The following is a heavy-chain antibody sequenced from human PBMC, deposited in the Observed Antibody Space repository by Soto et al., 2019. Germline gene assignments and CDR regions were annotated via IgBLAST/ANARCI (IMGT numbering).Heavy chain of an antibody. D-gene: IGHD1-26*01. J-gene: IGHJ4*02. V-gene: IGHV3-73*02. CDR1: GFTFSGSA. CDR3: SDSGSYDY. CDR2: IRSKANSYAT. Sequence: VQLVESGGGLVQPGGSLKLSCAASGFTFSGSAMHWVRQASGKGLEWVGRIRSKANSYATAYAASVKGRFTISRDDSKNTAYLQMNSLKTEDTAVYYCSDSGSYDYWGQGTLVTVSS.